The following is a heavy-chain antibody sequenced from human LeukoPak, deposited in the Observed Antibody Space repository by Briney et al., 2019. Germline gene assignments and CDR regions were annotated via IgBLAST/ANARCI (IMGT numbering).Heavy chain of an antibody. V-gene: IGHV3-74*01. D-gene: IGHD1-20*01. CDR1: GFTFSNYM. J-gene: IGHJ4*02. Sequence: SGGSLRLSCAASGFTFSNYMMHWVRHAPGKGLVWVSRIKSDGITITYADSVKGRFTISRDNAKNTLYLQMNSLRAEDTAVYYCLGDLNWSLDQWGQGTLVTVSS. CDR2: IKSDGITI. CDR3: LGDLNWSLDQ.